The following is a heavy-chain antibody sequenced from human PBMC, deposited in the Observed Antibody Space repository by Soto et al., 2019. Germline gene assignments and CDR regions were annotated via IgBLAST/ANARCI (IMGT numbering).Heavy chain of an antibody. Sequence: HPGGSLRFSCAASGFTFSSYGMHWVRQAPGKGLEWVAVISYDGSNKYYADSVKGRFTTSRDNSKNTLYLQMNSLRAEDTAVYYCAKDTSSWYRDAPGPNWFDPWGQGTLVTVSS. J-gene: IGHJ5*02. V-gene: IGHV3-30*18. D-gene: IGHD6-13*01. CDR2: ISYDGSNK. CDR3: AKDTSSWYRDAPGPNWFDP. CDR1: GFTFSSYG.